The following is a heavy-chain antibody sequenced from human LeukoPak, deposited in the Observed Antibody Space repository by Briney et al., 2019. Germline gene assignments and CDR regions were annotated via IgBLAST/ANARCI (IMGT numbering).Heavy chain of an antibody. CDR2: LNWNGAST. J-gene: IGHJ4*02. D-gene: IGHD2-8*01. CDR1: GFTFDDYG. Sequence: GGSLRLSCAASGFTFDDYGLSWVRQVPGKGLEWVSGLNWNGASTGYADSVKGRFTISRDNAKNSLYLQMNSLRAEDTAVYYCARDISVYARTFDYWGQGTLVTVSS. CDR3: ARDISVYARTFDY. V-gene: IGHV3-20*04.